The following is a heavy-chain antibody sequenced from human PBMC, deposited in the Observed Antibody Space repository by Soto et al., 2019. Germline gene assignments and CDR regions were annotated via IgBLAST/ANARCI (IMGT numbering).Heavy chain of an antibody. CDR2: ITAGNGNT. V-gene: IGHV1-3*01. J-gene: IGHJ4*02. CDR1: GYTFTTYV. CDR3: ARGYYDTCGSLMY. D-gene: IGHD3-22*01. Sequence: ASVKVSCKASGYTFTTYVMHWVRQAPGQRLEWMGWITAGNGNTKYSQKFQGRVTITRDTSASTAYMELSSLRSEDTAVYYCARGYYDTCGSLMYWGQGTLVTVSS.